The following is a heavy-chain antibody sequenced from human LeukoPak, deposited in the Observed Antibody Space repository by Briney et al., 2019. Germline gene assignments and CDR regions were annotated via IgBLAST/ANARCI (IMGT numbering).Heavy chain of an antibody. CDR3: ARELGYCSSTSCYSNWFDP. D-gene: IGHD2-2*02. J-gene: IGHJ5*02. CDR1: GGTFSSYA. V-gene: IGHV1-69*13. Sequence: SVKVSCKASGGTFSSYAISWVRQAPGQGLEWMGGIIPIFGTANYAQKFQGRVTITADESTSTAYMELSGLRSEDTAVYYCARELGYCSSTSCYSNWFDPWGQGTLVTVSS. CDR2: IIPIFGTA.